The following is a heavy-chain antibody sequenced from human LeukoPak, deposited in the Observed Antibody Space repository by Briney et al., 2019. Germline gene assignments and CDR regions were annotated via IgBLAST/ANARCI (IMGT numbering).Heavy chain of an antibody. D-gene: IGHD1-26*01. Sequence: GGSLRLSCAASGFTFSSYTMNWVRQAPGKGLEWVSSISSRGSYIYYADSVTGRFTISRDNAKNSLYLQMNSLRVEDTAVYYCARGVGGGSDSWGQGTLVTVSS. J-gene: IGHJ4*02. CDR3: ARGVGGGSDS. CDR1: GFTFSSYT. CDR2: ISSRGSYI. V-gene: IGHV3-21*01.